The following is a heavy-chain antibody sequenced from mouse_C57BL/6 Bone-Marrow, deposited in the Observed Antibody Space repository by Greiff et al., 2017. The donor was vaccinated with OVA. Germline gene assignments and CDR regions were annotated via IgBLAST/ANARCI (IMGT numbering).Heavy chain of an antibody. Sequence: DVQLQESGAELVRPGASVKLSCTASGFNIKDDYMHWVKQRPEQGLEWIGWIDPENGDTEYASKFQGKATITADTSSNTAYLQLSSLTSEDTAVYYCTTVRVLHVGYWGQGTTLTVSS. V-gene: IGHV14-4*01. CDR3: TTVRVLHVGY. CDR1: GFNIKDDY. CDR2: IDPENGDT. J-gene: IGHJ2*01.